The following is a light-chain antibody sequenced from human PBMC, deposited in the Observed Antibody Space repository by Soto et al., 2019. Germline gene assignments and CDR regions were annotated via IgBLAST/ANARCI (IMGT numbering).Light chain of an antibody. CDR3: LQSYSGPWT. J-gene: IGKJ1*01. CDR2: AAS. V-gene: IGKV1-39*01. CDR1: QSVTNY. Sequence: DIQMTQSPSSLSASVGDRVTITCRASQSVTNYLSWYQQKSGRAPKLLIYAASRLQTGVSSRFSGSESGTDFTLTIRSLQPEDFATYYCLQSYSGPWTFGQGTYVDIK.